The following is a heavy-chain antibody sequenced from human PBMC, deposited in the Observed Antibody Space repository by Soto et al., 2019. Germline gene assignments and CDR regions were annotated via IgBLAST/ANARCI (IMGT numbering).Heavy chain of an antibody. Sequence: VASVKVSCKASGYTFTSYAMHWVRQAPGQRLEWMGWINAGNGNTKYSQKFQGRVTITRDTSASTAYMELSSLRSEDTAVYYCARDKITGLFDYWGQGTLVTVSS. CDR3: ARDKITGLFDY. CDR1: GYTFTSYA. CDR2: INAGNGNT. J-gene: IGHJ4*02. V-gene: IGHV1-3*01. D-gene: IGHD2-8*02.